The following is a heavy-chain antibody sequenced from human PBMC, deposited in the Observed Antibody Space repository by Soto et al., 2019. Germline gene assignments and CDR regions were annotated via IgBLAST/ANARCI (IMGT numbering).Heavy chain of an antibody. Sequence: GGSLRLSCAASGFTVDIDWMSWVRQARGNGLEWVATIKFDASEKKYVDSVKGRFTMSRDNAKNTLFLQMNSLRVEDTAAYYCAKVPLPGYCSGGSCYPFDYWGQGTQVTVSS. D-gene: IGHD2-15*01. J-gene: IGHJ4*02. V-gene: IGHV3-7*01. CDR1: GFTVDIDW. CDR3: AKVPLPGYCSGGSCYPFDY. CDR2: IKFDASEK.